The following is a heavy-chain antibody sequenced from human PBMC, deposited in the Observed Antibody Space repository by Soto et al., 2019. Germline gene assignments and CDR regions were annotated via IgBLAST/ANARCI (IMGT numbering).Heavy chain of an antibody. D-gene: IGHD3-10*01. Sequence: QLQLQESGPGLVKPSETLSLTCTVSGGSISSSSYYWGWIRQPPCKGLEWIGSIYYSGSTYYNPSPRSRVTFSVDTSKNQFSRNRSSVTAADAAVYYCAGHAAVSGRYWPVPNWSDPCGQGTLVTVSS. CDR2: IYYSGST. J-gene: IGHJ5*02. V-gene: IGHV4-39*01. CDR1: GGSISSSSYY. CDR3: AGHAAVSGRYWPVPNWSDP.